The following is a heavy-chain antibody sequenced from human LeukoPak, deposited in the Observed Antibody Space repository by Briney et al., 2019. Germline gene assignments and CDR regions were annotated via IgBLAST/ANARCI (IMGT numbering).Heavy chain of an antibody. CDR2: IYHSGNT. V-gene: IGHV4-38-2*02. CDR1: GYSISSGYY. Sequence: PSETLSLTCTVSGYSISSGYYWGWIRQPPGKGLEWIGSIYHSGNTYYNPSLKSRVTISVDTSKNQFSLKLSSVTAADTAVYYCARQDSIPIDIWGQGTMVTVSS. D-gene: IGHD3-22*01. CDR3: ARQDSIPIDI. J-gene: IGHJ3*02.